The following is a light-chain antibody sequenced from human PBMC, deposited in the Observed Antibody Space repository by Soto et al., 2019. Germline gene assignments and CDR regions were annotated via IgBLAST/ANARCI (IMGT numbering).Light chain of an antibody. Sequence: DIQMTQSPSSLSASVGDRVTITCRASQGIESDLGWYQQKPGKAPKRLIYAASSLQSGVPSRFSGSGSGTEFTLTISSLQPEDFATYYCLQDNGYPLTFGQGTKVEI. CDR3: LQDNGYPLT. J-gene: IGKJ1*01. CDR2: AAS. V-gene: IGKV1-17*01. CDR1: QGIESD.